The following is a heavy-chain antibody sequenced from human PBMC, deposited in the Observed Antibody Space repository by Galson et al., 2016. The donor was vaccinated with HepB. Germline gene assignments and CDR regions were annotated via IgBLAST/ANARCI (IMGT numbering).Heavy chain of an antibody. J-gene: IGHJ4*02. V-gene: IGHV1-69*13. Sequence: SVKVSCKASGGTFSSYAISWVRQAPGQGPEWMGGIIPILDSAENAQKFQGRVTITADESTGIAYMALSSLRSEDTALYYCARVSGSYFDYWGQGTLVTVSS. D-gene: IGHD2-15*01. CDR3: ARVSGSYFDY. CDR1: GGTFSSYA. CDR2: IIPILDSA.